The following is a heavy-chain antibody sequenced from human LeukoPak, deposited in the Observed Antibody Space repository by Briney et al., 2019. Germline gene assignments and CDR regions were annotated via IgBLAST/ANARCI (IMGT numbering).Heavy chain of an antibody. D-gene: IGHD4-17*01. CDR3: AKDRGRDYGDYSGFDY. J-gene: IGHJ4*02. Sequence: GGSLRLSCAASGFSFSTYTINWVRQAPGKGLEWVSAISGSGGSTYYADSVKGRFTISRDNSKNTLYLQMNSLRAEDTAVYYCAKDRGRDYGDYSGFDYWGQGTLVTVSS. V-gene: IGHV3-23*01. CDR2: ISGSGGST. CDR1: GFSFSTYT.